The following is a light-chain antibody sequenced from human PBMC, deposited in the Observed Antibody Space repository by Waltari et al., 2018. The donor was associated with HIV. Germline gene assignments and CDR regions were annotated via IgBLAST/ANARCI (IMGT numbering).Light chain of an antibody. J-gene: IGKJ1*01. V-gene: IGKV1-6*01. Sequence: AIQMPQSPSSLSASVGDRVTISCRASQGIRTDLGWYQQKPGKAPKLLIYTASSLQSGVPSRFSGSGSGTDFTLTISSLEPEDFATYYCLQDYNYPLTFGQGTKVEIK. CDR3: LQDYNYPLT. CDR2: TAS. CDR1: QGIRTD.